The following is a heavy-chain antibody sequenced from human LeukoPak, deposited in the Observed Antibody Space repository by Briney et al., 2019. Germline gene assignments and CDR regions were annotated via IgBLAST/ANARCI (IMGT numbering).Heavy chain of an antibody. D-gene: IGHD6-19*01. CDR2: IYSGGST. CDR1: GFTFSSYS. J-gene: IGHJ4*02. Sequence: GGSLRLSCAASGFTFSSYSMNWVRQAPGKGLEWVSVIYSGGSTYYADSVKGRFTISRDNSKNTLYLQMNSLRAEDTAVYYCSSGWYSDYWGQGTLVTVSS. V-gene: IGHV3-66*01. CDR3: SSGWYSDY.